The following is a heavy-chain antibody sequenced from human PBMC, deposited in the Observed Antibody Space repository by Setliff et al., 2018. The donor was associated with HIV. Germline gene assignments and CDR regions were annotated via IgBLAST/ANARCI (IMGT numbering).Heavy chain of an antibody. D-gene: IGHD7-27*01. J-gene: IGHJ5*02. CDR3: VREGPWKLGSIWFDP. Sequence: PSETLSLTCTVSGGSISTFYWSWIRQPPGKGLEWIGYIYTGGSTNYNPSLQSRVIISADTSKNEFSLKLSSVTAADTAVYYCVREGPWKLGSIWFDPWGQGTLVTVSS. CDR1: GGSISTFY. CDR2: IYTGGST. V-gene: IGHV4-4*09.